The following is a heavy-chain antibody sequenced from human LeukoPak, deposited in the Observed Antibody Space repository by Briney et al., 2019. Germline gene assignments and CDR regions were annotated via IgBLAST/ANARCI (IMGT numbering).Heavy chain of an antibody. CDR3: AKVVRYGSGSYYYNWFDP. CDR1: GFTFSSYA. Sequence: PGGSLRLSCAASGFTFSSYAMHWVRQAPGKGLEWVAFIRYDGSNKYYADSVKGRFTIPRDNSKNTLYLQMNSLRAEDTAVYYCAKVVRYGSGSYYYNWFDPWGQGTLVTVSS. J-gene: IGHJ5*02. V-gene: IGHV3-30*02. CDR2: IRYDGSNK. D-gene: IGHD3-10*01.